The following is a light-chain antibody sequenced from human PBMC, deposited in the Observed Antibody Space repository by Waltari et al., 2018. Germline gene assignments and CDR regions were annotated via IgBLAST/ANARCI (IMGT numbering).Light chain of an antibody. Sequence: FNWVNQRPGPFPRCLIYQVYNRDSGFQDRLRGGVSGTHFTLKISRVEVEDVGVYYCMRGTHWPRTFGQGTKVEIK. V-gene: IGKV2-30*01. CDR2: QVY. J-gene: IGKJ1*01. CDR3: MRGTHWPRT.